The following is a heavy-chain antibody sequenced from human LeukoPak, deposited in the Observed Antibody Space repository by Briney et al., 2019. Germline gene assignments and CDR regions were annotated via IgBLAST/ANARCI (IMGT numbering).Heavy chain of an antibody. CDR1: GYTFTSYG. D-gene: IGHD4-17*01. J-gene: IGHJ5*02. Sequence: ASVKVSCKASGYTFTSYGISWVRQAPGQGLEWMGWISAYNGNTNYAQKLQGRVTMTIDTSTSTAYMELRSLRSDDTAVYYCARDGVGDYSEEGVWFDPWGQGTLVTVSS. CDR2: ISAYNGNT. CDR3: ARDGVGDYSEEGVWFDP. V-gene: IGHV1-18*01.